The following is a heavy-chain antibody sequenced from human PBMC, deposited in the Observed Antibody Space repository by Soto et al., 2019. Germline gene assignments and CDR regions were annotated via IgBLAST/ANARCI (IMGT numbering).Heavy chain of an antibody. CDR2: ISYDGSNK. J-gene: IGHJ4*02. V-gene: IGHV3-30*03. D-gene: IGHD6-19*01. CDR1: GFTFSNFG. Sequence: QVQLLESGGGVVQPGRSLRLSCAASGFTFSNFGIHWVRQAPGKGLEWVAVISYDGSNKYYADSVKGRCTISRDNTKNTLYLRMNSLRTEDTAVYYCAVRAVAAPPDCFDYWCQGTLVTVSS. CDR3: AVRAVAAPPDCFDY.